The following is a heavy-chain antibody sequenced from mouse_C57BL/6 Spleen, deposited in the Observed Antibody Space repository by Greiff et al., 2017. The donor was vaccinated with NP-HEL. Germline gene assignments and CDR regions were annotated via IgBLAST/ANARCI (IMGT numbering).Heavy chain of an antibody. D-gene: IGHD2-1*01. CDR2: IDPETGGT. Sequence: VQLQQSGAELVRPGASVTLSCKASGYTFTDYEMHWVKQTPVHGLEWIGAIDPETGGTAYNQKFKGKAILTADKSSSTAYMELRSLTSEDSAVYYCTTLYYKYAMDYWGQGTSVTVSS. J-gene: IGHJ4*01. V-gene: IGHV1-15*01. CDR1: GYTFTDYE. CDR3: TTLYYKYAMDY.